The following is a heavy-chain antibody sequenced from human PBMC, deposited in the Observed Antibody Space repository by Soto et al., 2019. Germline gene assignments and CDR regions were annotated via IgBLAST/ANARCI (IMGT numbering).Heavy chain of an antibody. D-gene: IGHD3-3*01. V-gene: IGHV1-2*04. Sequence: ASVKVSCKASGYTFTGYYMHWVRQAPGQGLERMGWINPNSGGTNYAQKFQGWVTMTRDTSISTAYMELSRLRSDDTAVYYCARGGSLTGITIFGANYYGMDVWGQGTTVTVSS. CDR2: INPNSGGT. J-gene: IGHJ6*02. CDR1: GYTFTGYY. CDR3: ARGGSLTGITIFGANYYGMDV.